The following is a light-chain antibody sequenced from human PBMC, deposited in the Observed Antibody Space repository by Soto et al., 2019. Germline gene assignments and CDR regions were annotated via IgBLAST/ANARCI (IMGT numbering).Light chain of an antibody. CDR2: GAS. CDR3: QQHNNWPPWT. J-gene: IGKJ1*01. Sequence: EIVMTQSPATLSVSPGERATLSCRASQSVSSNLAWYQQKPGQAPRFLMYGASTRATGIPDRFSGSGSGTEFTLTISSLQSEDFAVYYCQQHNNWPPWTFGQGTKVEIK. V-gene: IGKV3-15*01. CDR1: QSVSSN.